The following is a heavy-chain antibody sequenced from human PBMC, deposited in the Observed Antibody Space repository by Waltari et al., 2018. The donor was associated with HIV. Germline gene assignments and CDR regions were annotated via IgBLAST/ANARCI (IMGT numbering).Heavy chain of an antibody. J-gene: IGHJ4*02. CDR1: GYTFTSYD. V-gene: IGHV1-8*01. D-gene: IGHD3-10*01. Sequence: QVQLVQSGAEVKKPGASVKVSCKASGYTFTSYDINWVRQATGQGLEWKGWMNPNSGNTGYAQKFQGRVTMTRNTSISTAYMELSSLRSEDTAVYYCARTGGGYYGSGSYSHFDYWGQGTLVTVSS. CDR3: ARTGGGYYGSGSYSHFDY. CDR2: MNPNSGNT.